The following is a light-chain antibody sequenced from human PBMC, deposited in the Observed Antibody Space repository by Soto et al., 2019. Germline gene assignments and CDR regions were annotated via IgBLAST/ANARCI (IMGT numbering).Light chain of an antibody. CDR1: SSNIGAIYD. CDR3: QSYDNSLSTSV. CDR2: GNS. J-gene: IGLJ2*01. Sequence: QSALTQPPSVSGAPGQRVTISCTGSSSNIGAIYDVHWYQQLPGTAPKLLIYGNSNRPSGVPDRFSGSKSGNSGSLVITGLQAEDEADYYCQSYDNSLSTSVFGGGTKLTVL. V-gene: IGLV1-40*01.